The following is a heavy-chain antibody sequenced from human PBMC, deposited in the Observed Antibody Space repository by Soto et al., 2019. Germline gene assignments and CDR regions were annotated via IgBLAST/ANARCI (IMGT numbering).Heavy chain of an antibody. J-gene: IGHJ4*02. CDR2: IDGSGRNT. CDR1: GFTFSSYA. D-gene: IGHD2-15*01. Sequence: PGGSLRLSCAASGFTFSSYAMSWVRQAPGKGLEWVSGIDGSGRNTYYADSVRGRFTISRDNSKNTQSVQMNGLRVEDTALYYCAKDGGSVCSGGTCYFQAPDYWGQGTLVTVSS. CDR3: AKDGGSVCSGGTCYFQAPDY. V-gene: IGHV3-23*01.